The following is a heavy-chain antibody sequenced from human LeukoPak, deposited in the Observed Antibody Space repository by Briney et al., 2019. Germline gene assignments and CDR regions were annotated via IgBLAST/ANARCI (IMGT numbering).Heavy chain of an antibody. CDR2: ISGSGGDR. CDR1: GFTFSSYA. Sequence: PGGSLRLSCGASGFTFSSYAMSWVRQAPGKGLEWVSVISGSGGDRHYADSVKGRFTISRDNSKNTLYLQMNSLRAEDTAVYYCAREVVVAATEYFDYWGQGTLVTVSS. J-gene: IGHJ4*02. CDR3: AREVVVAATEYFDY. V-gene: IGHV3-23*01. D-gene: IGHD2-15*01.